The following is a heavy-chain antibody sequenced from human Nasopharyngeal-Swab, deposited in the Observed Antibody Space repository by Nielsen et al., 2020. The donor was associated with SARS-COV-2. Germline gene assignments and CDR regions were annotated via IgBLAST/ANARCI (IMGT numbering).Heavy chain of an antibody. V-gene: IGHV1-2*04. CDR2: INPNSGGT. J-gene: IGHJ3*02. D-gene: IGHD3-10*01. CDR3: ARSFGGNAFDI. CDR1: GYTFTGYY. Sequence: ASVKVSCKASGYTFTGYYMHWVRQAPGQGLEWMGWINPNSGGTNYAQKFQGWVTMTRDTSISIAYMELSRLRSDDTAVYYCARSFGGNAFDIWGQGTMVTVSS.